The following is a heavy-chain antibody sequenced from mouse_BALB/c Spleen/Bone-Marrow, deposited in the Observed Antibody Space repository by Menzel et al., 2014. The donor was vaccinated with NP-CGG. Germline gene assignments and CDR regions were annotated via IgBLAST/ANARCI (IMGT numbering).Heavy chain of an antibody. D-gene: IGHD2-12*01. J-gene: IGHJ4*01. Sequence: QVQLQQSGAELVKPGASVKLSCKASGYTFTSYWMHWVKQRPGQGLEWIGEIDPSDSYTNYNQKFKGKATLTVDKSSSTAYMSLSSLTSEDSAVYYCTRSRRAMDHWGQGTSVTVSS. CDR1: GYTFTSYW. CDR3: TRSRRAMDH. V-gene: IGHV1-69*02. CDR2: IDPSDSYT.